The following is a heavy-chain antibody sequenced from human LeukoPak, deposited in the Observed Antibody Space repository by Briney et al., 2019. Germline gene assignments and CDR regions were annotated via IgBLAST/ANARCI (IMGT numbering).Heavy chain of an antibody. CDR1: GFTFSSYG. Sequence: GGSLRLSCAASGFTFSSYGMHWVRQAPGKGLEWVAVISYDGSNEYYADSVKGRFTTSRDNSKNTLYLQMNSLRAEDTAVYYCVRERFHGSGAPKFGFWGQGTLVTVSS. D-gene: IGHD3-10*01. V-gene: IGHV3-30*03. CDR2: ISYDGSNE. J-gene: IGHJ4*02. CDR3: VRERFHGSGAPKFGF.